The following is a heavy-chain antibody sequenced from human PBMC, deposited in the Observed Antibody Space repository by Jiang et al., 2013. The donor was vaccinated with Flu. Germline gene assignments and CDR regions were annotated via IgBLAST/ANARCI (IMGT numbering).Heavy chain of an antibody. CDR2: VYSRGDT. D-gene: IGHD2-15*01. CDR3: ARGPSGGGDFQY. V-gene: IGHV4-4*08. CDR1: GGSINYYY. Sequence: LLKPSETLSLTCTVSGGSINYYYWSWIRQSPGKGLEWIGYVYSRGDTNYNPSLKSRVTISVDTSKTQFSLNLSSVTAADTAVYFCARGPSGGGDFQYWGQGALVTVSS. J-gene: IGHJ4*02.